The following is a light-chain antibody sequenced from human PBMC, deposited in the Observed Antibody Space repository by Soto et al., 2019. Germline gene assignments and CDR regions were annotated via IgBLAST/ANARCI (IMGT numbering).Light chain of an antibody. CDR3: CSYTTSRTFV. J-gene: IGLJ1*01. Sequence: QSALTQPASVSGSPGQSITIFCTGTSSDVGAYNHVSWYQQHPGKAPQLIIYEVSKRPSGLSNRFSASKSGNTASLTISGLQAEDEADYYCCSYTTSRTFVFGTGT. V-gene: IGLV2-14*01. CDR2: EVS. CDR1: SSDVGAYNH.